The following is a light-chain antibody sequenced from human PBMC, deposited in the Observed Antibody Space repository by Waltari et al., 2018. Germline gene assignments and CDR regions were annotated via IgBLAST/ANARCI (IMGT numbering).Light chain of an antibody. Sequence: EIVLTQSPATLSLSPGERATLSCRASQSVGSSLAWYQQKPGQTPRLLIYDTSHRPTGIPARFSGSGSGTDFTLTINNLEPEDFAIFFCQQRNTWPWTFGQGTKVEIK. V-gene: IGKV3-11*01. CDR1: QSVGSS. J-gene: IGKJ1*01. CDR2: DTS. CDR3: QQRNTWPWT.